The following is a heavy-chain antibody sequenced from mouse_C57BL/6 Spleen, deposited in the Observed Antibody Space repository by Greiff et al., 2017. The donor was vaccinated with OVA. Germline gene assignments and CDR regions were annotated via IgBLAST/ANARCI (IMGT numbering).Heavy chain of an antibody. V-gene: IGHV1-82*01. J-gene: IGHJ2*01. D-gene: IGHD1-1*01. CDR1: GYAFSSSW. CDR2: IYPGDGDT. CDR3: ARETHYYGSLDY. Sequence: VQLQQSGPELVKPGASVKISCKASGYAFSSSWMNWVKQRPGKGLEWIGRIYPGDGDTNYNGTFKGKATLTADNSSSTAYMQLSSLTSEDSAVYFCARETHYYGSLDYWGKGTTLTVSS.